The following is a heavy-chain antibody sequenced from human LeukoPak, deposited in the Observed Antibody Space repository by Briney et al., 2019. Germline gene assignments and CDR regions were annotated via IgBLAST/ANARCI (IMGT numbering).Heavy chain of an antibody. Sequence: SETLSLTCTVSGGSITTFFWSWIRQPAGKGLEWIGRIYTSGTTNYNPSLKSRVTMSVDTSKNQFSLNLTSVTVADTAVYYCAREGTTRPLDYWGQGTLVTVSS. D-gene: IGHD6-6*01. CDR2: IYTSGTT. V-gene: IGHV4-4*07. J-gene: IGHJ4*02. CDR3: AREGTTRPLDY. CDR1: GGSITTFF.